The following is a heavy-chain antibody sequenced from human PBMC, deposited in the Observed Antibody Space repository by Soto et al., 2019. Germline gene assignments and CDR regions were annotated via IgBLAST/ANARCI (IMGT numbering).Heavy chain of an antibody. CDR3: ARICPNGVCFDY. CDR2: MNPNSGDT. CDR1: GYTFTSYH. Sequence: QVHVVQSGAEVKKPGASVKVSCKSSGYTFTSYHIHWVRQATGQGLEWVGWMNPNSGDTGYAQKFQDRVTMTRKTAISTAYMELSSLRSDDTAVYYCARICPNGVCFDYWGQGTLVTVSS. D-gene: IGHD2-8*01. V-gene: IGHV1-8*01. J-gene: IGHJ4*02.